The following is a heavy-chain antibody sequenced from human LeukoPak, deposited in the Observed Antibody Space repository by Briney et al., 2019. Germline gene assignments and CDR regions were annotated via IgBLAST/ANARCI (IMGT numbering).Heavy chain of an antibody. CDR3: ARGIIMIVVVMRY. CDR2: ISSSSSTI. J-gene: IGHJ4*02. Sequence: GGSLRLSCAASGFTFSSYSMNWVRQAPGKGLEWVSYISSSSSTIYYADSVKGRFTISRDNAKNSLYLQMNSLRAEDTAVYYCARGIIMIVVVMRYWGQGTLVTVSS. D-gene: IGHD3-22*01. CDR1: GFTFSSYS. V-gene: IGHV3-48*04.